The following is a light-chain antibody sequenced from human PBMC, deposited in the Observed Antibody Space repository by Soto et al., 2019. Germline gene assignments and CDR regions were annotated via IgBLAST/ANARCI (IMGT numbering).Light chain of an antibody. CDR3: QHYQSYLWT. J-gene: IGKJ1*01. CDR1: QSISFW. Sequence: IQMNHSPSTLSASVGDRVTMTWLSYQSISFWLAWYQQKPGKAPKVLIYKASTLESGVPSRFSGSGSGTEFTLTINGLQPDDFATYYCQHYQSYLWTFGQGTKVDI. CDR2: KAS. V-gene: IGKV1-5*03.